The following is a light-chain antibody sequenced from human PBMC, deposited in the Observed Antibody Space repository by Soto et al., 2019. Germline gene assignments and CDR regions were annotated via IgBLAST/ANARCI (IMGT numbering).Light chain of an antibody. Sequence: EIVLTQSPATLSLSPGERATLSCRASQSVSSYLAWYQQKPGQPLRLLIYDASNRATGIPARFSGSGSGTDFTLTISSLEPEDFAVYYCQQRSNWITFGQGTRLEIK. CDR1: QSVSSY. J-gene: IGKJ5*01. CDR2: DAS. V-gene: IGKV3-11*01. CDR3: QQRSNWIT.